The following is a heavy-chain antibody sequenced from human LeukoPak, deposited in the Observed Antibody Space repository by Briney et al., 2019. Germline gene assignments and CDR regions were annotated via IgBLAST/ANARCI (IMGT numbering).Heavy chain of an antibody. CDR1: GYTFTGYH. V-gene: IGHV1-2*02. Sequence: ASVKVSCKTSGYTFTGYHIHWVRLAPGQGLEWMGWINPNTGGTNCAQNFQGRVTMTRDTSISTAYMELSSLRSEDTAAYYCARVTAAAGTFGYWGQGTLVTVSS. D-gene: IGHD6-13*01. J-gene: IGHJ4*02. CDR2: INPNTGGT. CDR3: ARVTAAAGTFGY.